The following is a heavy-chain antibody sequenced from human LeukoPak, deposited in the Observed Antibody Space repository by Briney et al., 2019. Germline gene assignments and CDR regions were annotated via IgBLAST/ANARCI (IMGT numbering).Heavy chain of an antibody. D-gene: IGHD6-19*01. CDR1: GFTFSSYA. Sequence: GGSLRLSCAASGFTFSSYAMHWVRQAPGKGLEWVAVISYDGSNKYYADSVKGRFTISRDNSKNTLHLQMNSLRAEDTAVYYCARVLAVAGALDSGAQGPLAPVPS. CDR3: ARVLAVAGALDS. CDR2: ISYDGSNK. V-gene: IGHV3-30-3*01. J-gene: IGHJ4*02.